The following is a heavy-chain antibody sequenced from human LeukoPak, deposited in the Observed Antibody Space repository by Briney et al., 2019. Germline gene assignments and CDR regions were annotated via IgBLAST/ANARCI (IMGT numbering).Heavy chain of an antibody. CDR3: ARGIAAAGNFDY. CDR1: GFTFSSYS. CDR2: IKQDGSEK. J-gene: IGHJ4*02. D-gene: IGHD6-13*01. Sequence: GGSLRRSCAASGFTFSSYSMNWVRQAPGKGLEWVANIKQDGSEKYYVDSVKGRFTISRDNAKNSLYLQMNSLRAEDTAVYYCARGIAAAGNFDYWGQGTLVTVSS. V-gene: IGHV3-7*04.